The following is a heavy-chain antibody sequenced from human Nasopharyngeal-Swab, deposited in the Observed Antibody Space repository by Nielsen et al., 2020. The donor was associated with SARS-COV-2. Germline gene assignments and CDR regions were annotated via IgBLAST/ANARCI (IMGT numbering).Heavy chain of an antibody. D-gene: IGHD3-9*01. V-gene: IGHV3-30*04. Sequence: GGSLRLSCEASGFTFSSDSMQWVRRAPGKGLEWVSVISYGGGGEHYADSVKGRFTISRDNSKNTLYLQMNSLTVDDTAVYYCARSYNPGGFGWLLSNDWGQGTLVTVSS. CDR3: ARSYNPGGFGWLLSND. CDR1: GFTFSSDS. CDR2: ISYGGGGE. J-gene: IGHJ4*02.